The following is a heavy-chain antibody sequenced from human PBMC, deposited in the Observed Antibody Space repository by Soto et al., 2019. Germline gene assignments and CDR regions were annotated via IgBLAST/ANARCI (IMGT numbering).Heavy chain of an antibody. CDR1: GYTFTNYN. Sequence: QVQFVQSGAEVKMPGASVKVSCKASGYTFTNYNVHWVRQASGQGLEWMAIIYARGGSTSYAQNFQGRVTVTWDTSTSTVYLELNSLRSDDTAVYYCFRGGYDDYGKEGRYWGQGTLVTVSS. CDR2: IYARGGST. J-gene: IGHJ4*02. D-gene: IGHD5-12*01. CDR3: FRGGYDDYGKEGRY. V-gene: IGHV1-46*01.